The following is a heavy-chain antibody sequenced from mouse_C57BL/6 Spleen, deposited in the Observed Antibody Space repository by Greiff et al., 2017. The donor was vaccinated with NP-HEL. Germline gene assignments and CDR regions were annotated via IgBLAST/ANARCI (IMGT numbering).Heavy chain of an antibody. J-gene: IGHJ4*01. D-gene: IGHD1-1*01. V-gene: IGHV1-55*01. CDR2: IYPGSGST. CDR3: ARYYYGSNYAMDY. Sequence: QVQLQQPGAELVKPGASVKMSCKASGYTFTSYWITWVKQRPGQGLEWIGDIYPGSGSTNYNEKFKSKATLTVDTSSSTAYMQLRSLTSEDSAVYYCARYYYGSNYAMDYWGQGTSVTVSS. CDR1: GYTFTSYW.